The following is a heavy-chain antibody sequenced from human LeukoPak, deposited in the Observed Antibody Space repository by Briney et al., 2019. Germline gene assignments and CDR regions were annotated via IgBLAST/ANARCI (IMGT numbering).Heavy chain of an antibody. V-gene: IGHV4-59*01. J-gene: IGHJ2*01. CDR2: IYYSGST. Sequence: KPSETLSLTCTVSGGSISSYYWSWIRQPPGKGLEWIGYIYYSGSTNYNPSLKSRVTISVDTSKNQFSLKLSSVTAADTAVYYCARDRECSGGSCYLYWYFDLWGRGTLVTVSS. CDR1: GGSISSYY. D-gene: IGHD2-15*01. CDR3: ARDRECSGGSCYLYWYFDL.